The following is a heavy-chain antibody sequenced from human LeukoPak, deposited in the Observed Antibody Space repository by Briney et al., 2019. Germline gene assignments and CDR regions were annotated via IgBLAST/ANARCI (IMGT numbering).Heavy chain of an antibody. CDR1: GGSFSDYF. D-gene: IGHD2-2*01. CDR2: INHSGRT. V-gene: IGHV4-34*01. J-gene: IGHJ6*02. Sequence: SETLSLTCAVYGGSFSDYFWGWIRQPPGKGLEWIGEINHSGRTYYNPSLKSRVTISVDTSKNQFSLNLSSVTAADTAVYYCARDVVVVPAAIHYGMDVWGQGTAATVSS. CDR3: ARDVVVVPAAIHYGMDV.